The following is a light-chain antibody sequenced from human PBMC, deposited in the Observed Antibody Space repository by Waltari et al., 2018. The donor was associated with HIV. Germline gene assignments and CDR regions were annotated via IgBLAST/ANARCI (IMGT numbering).Light chain of an antibody. CDR1: SSNIGNNA. V-gene: IGLV1-36*01. J-gene: IGLJ2*01. Sequence: QSVLTQPPSVSEAPRQRVTISCSGSSSNIGNNAVNWYQQLPGKAPKLLIYYDELLPSGVSDRFSGSKSGTSASLAISGLQSEDEADYYCQSYDSSLSAYVVFGGGTKLTVL. CDR3: QSYDSSLSAYVV. CDR2: YDE.